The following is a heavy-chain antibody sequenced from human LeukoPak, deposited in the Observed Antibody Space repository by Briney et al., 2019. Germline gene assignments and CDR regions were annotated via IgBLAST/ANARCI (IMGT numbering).Heavy chain of an antibody. CDR2: IIPTFGTA. Sequence: SVKVSCKASGGTFSSYAISWVRQAPGQGLEWMGGIIPTFGTANYAQKFQGRVTITTDESTSTAYMELSSLRSEDTAVYYCARASVVVPAAAESYYYYYMDVWGKGTTVTVSS. D-gene: IGHD2-2*01. CDR3: ARASVVVPAAAESYYYYYMDV. CDR1: GGTFSSYA. V-gene: IGHV1-69*05. J-gene: IGHJ6*03.